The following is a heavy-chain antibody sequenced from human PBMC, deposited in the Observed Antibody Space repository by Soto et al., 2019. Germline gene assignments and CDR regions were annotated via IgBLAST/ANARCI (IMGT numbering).Heavy chain of an antibody. CDR3: ARPLDAATFNWFDP. CDR1: GFTFSSYG. CDR2: IWYDGSNK. V-gene: IGHV3-33*01. J-gene: IGHJ5*02. D-gene: IGHD1-26*01. Sequence: QVQLVESGGGVVQPGRSLRLSCAAYGFTFSSYGMHWVRQAPGKGLEWVAVIWYDGSNKYYADSVKGRFTISRDNSKNTLYLQMNGLRAEDTAVYYCARPLDAATFNWFDPWGQGTLVTVSS.